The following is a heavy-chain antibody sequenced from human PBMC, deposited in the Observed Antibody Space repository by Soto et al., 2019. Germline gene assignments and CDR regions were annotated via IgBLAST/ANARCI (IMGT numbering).Heavy chain of an antibody. CDR1: GFTFSSYA. J-gene: IGHJ4*02. V-gene: IGHV3-30*04. D-gene: IGHD4-17*01. CDR3: ARESYGDYFDY. Sequence: GGSLRLSCAASGFTFSSYAMHWVRQAPGKGLEWVAVISYDGSNKYYADSVKGRFTISRDNSKNTLYLQMNSLRAEDTAVYYCARESYGDYFDYWGQGTLVTVSS. CDR2: ISYDGSNK.